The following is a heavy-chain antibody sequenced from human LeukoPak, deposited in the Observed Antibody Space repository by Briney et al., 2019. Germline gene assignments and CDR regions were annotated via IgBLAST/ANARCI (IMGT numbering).Heavy chain of an antibody. Sequence: SETLSLTCAVYGGSFSGYYWSWIRQPPGKGLEWIGEINHSGSTNYNPSLKSRVTISVDTSKNQFSLKLSSVTAADTAVYYCARQSYDFWSGYAEYYFDYWGQGTLVTVSS. CDR3: ARQSYDFWSGYAEYYFDY. CDR1: GGSFSGYY. CDR2: INHSGST. D-gene: IGHD3-3*01. V-gene: IGHV4-34*01. J-gene: IGHJ4*02.